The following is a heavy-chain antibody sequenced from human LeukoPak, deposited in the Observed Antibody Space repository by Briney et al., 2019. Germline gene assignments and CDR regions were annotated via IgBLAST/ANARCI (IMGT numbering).Heavy chain of an antibody. D-gene: IGHD5-18*01. J-gene: IGHJ4*02. Sequence: GGSLRLSCAASGFTFSSYGMHWVRQTPGKGLEWVAVISYDGSNKYYADSVKGRFTISRDNSKNTLYLQMNSLRAEDTAVYYCANGVGYSYGHDYWGQGTLVTVSP. CDR2: ISYDGSNK. CDR3: ANGVGYSYGHDY. V-gene: IGHV3-30*18. CDR1: GFTFSSYG.